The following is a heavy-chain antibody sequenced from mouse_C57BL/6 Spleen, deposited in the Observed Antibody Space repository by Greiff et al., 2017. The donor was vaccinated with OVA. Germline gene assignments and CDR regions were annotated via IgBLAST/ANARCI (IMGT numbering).Heavy chain of an antibody. Sequence: QVQLQQSGAELMKPGASVKLSCKATGYTFTGYWIEWVKQRPGHGLEWIGEILPGSGSTNYNEKCKGKATVTADTSSDTAYMQLSSLTTEDSAIYYCARTRTKGGFDYWGQGTTLTVCS. CDR1: GYTFTGYW. CDR2: ILPGSGST. D-gene: IGHD2-13*01. CDR3: ARTRTKGGFDY. V-gene: IGHV1-9*01. J-gene: IGHJ2*01.